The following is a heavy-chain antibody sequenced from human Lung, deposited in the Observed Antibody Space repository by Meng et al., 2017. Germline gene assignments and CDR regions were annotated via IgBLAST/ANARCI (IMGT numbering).Heavy chain of an antibody. Sequence: EPGPGLVEPSGTLSPTWAFFGGSLRRRNWWSWVRQSPGKGLEWIGEIYHSGRTNYNPSLESRVTISLDKSQNHFSLKVKSVTAADTAVYYCVRGGQDQAYYDFWSGPFDPWGQGTLVTVSS. CDR3: VRGGQDQAYYDFWSGPFDP. CDR1: GGSLRRRNW. J-gene: IGHJ5*02. V-gene: IGHV4-4*02. D-gene: IGHD3-3*01. CDR2: IYHSGRT.